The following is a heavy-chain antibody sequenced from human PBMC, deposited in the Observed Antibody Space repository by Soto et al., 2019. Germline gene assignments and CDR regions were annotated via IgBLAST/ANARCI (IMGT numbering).Heavy chain of an antibody. V-gene: IGHV5-10-1*01. CDR1: GYSFTSYW. J-gene: IGHJ4*02. CDR2: IDPSDSYT. D-gene: IGHD3-10*01. CDR3: AMTHLWFGEFLGSTLH. Sequence: ESLKISCKGSGYSFTSYWISWVRQMPGKGLEWMGRIDPSDSYTNYSPSFQGHVTISADKSISTAYLQWSSLKASDTAMYYCAMTHLWFGEFLGSTLHRGQGTLVTLDS.